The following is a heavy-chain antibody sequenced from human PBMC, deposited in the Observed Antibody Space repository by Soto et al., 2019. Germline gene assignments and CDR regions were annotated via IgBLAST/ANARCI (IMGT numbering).Heavy chain of an antibody. CDR1: GYTFTSYD. V-gene: IGHV1-8*01. J-gene: IGHJ3*02. D-gene: IGHD1-7*01. Sequence: GASVKVSCKASGYTFTSYDINWVRQATGQGLEWMGWMNPNSGNTGYAQKFQGRVTMTRNTSISTAYMELSSLRSEDTAVYYCARGPYNWNYRLRDAFDIWGQGTMVTVSS. CDR3: ARGPYNWNYRLRDAFDI. CDR2: MNPNSGNT.